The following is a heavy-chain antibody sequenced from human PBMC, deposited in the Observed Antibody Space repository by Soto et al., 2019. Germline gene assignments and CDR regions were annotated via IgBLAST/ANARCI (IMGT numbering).Heavy chain of an antibody. CDR1: GFTFNTYN. D-gene: IGHD6-19*01. Sequence: GGSLRLSCAASGFTFNTYNMDWVRQAPGKGLEWLSYISSSGSALFYADSVQGRFTISRDNAKNTLYLQMNSLRAEDTAVYYCAREVAVGGYDYWGQGTVVTVSS. V-gene: IGHV3-48*01. CDR3: AREVAVGGYDY. J-gene: IGHJ4*02. CDR2: ISSSGSAL.